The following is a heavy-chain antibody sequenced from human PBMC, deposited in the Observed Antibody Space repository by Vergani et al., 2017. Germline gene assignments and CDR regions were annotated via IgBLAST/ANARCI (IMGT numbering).Heavy chain of an antibody. CDR2: INHSGST. CDR3: AKTPYYYYYMDV. J-gene: IGHJ6*03. V-gene: IGHV4-34*01. Sequence: QVQLQQWGAGLLKPSETLSLTCAVYGGSFSGYYWSWIRQPPGKGLEWIGEINHSGSTNYNPSLKSRVTISVDTSKNQVSLKLSSVTAADTAVYYCAKTPYYYYYMDVWGKGTTVTVSS. CDR1: GGSFSGYY.